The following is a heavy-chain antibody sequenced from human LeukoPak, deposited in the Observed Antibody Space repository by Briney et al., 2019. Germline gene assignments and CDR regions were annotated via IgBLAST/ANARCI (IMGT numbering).Heavy chain of an antibody. CDR1: GFSLSTSGVG. CDR3: APNYGENWFDP. V-gene: IGHV2-5*02. CDR2: IYWDDDK. D-gene: IGHD4-17*01. Sequence: SGPTLVKPTQTLTLTCTFSGFSLSTSGVGVGWIRQPPGRALEWLALIYWDDDKRYSPSLKSRLTITKDTSKNQVVLTMTNMDPVDTATYYCAPNYGENWFDPWGQGTLVTVSS. J-gene: IGHJ5*02.